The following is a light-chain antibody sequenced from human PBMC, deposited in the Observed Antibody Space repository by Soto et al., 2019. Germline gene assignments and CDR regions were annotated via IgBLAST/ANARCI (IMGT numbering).Light chain of an antibody. J-gene: IGKJ2*01. Sequence: DVVMTQSPLSLPVTLGQPASISCRSSQSLVHSDGNTYLNWCQQRPAQSPRRLIYKVSNRDSGXAXRXXGSGPGTNFTLNISRVEAADVVVYCCMHGLHWPPYTFGGGTKLEIK. CDR2: KVS. CDR1: QSLVHSDGNTY. V-gene: IGKV2-30*02. CDR3: MHGLHWPPYT.